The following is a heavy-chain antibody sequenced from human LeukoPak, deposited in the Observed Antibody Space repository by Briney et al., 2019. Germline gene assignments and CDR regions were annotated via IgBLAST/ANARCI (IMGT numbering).Heavy chain of an antibody. CDR1: GFTFSGYS. V-gene: IGHV3-21*01. Sequence: GGSLRLSCADSGFTFSGYSIKWARQAPGKGLEWVSSISSSSSYIYYADSVKGRFTISRDNPKNSLYLQMNSLRAEDTAVEYCARYSTGTFWFDPWGQGTLVTVSS. CDR3: ARYSTGTFWFDP. D-gene: IGHD1-1*01. J-gene: IGHJ5*02. CDR2: ISSSSSYI.